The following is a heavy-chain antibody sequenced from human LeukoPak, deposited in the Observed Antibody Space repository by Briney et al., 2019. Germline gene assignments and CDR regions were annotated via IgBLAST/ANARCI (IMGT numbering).Heavy chain of an antibody. CDR1: GGSISSGSYY. Sequence: SETLSLTCTVSGGSISSGSYYWSWIRQPAGKGLEWIARIYTSGSTDYNPSLKSRVTISVDTSKNPFSLKLSSVTAADTAVYYCARLNSGSYYNYYYYYMDVWGKGTTVTVSS. V-gene: IGHV4-61*02. J-gene: IGHJ6*03. CDR2: IYTSGST. D-gene: IGHD1-26*01. CDR3: ARLNSGSYYNYYYYYMDV.